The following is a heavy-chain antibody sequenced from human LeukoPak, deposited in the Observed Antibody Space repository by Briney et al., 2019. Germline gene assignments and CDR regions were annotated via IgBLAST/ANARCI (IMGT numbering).Heavy chain of an antibody. V-gene: IGHV4-59*01. CDR2: IYYSGST. CDR1: GGSISSYS. CDR3: ARVAYCSSSSCYRALDS. Sequence: SETLSLTCTVSGGSISSYSWSWVRQPPGKGLEWIGYIYYSGSTNYNPSLKSRVTISVDTSKNQFSLKLSSVTAADPAVYYCARVAYCSSSSCYRALDSLGQGILVTVSS. J-gene: IGHJ4*02. D-gene: IGHD2-2*02.